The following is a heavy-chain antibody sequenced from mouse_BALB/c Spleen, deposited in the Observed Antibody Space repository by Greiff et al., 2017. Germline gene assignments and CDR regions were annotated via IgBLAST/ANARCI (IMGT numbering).Heavy chain of an antibody. Sequence: EVKLVESGGGLVQPGGSRKLSCAASGFTFSSFGMHWVRQAPEKGLEWVAYISSGSSTIYYADTVMGRFTISRDNPKNTLFLQMTSLRSEDTAMYYCARDYVTTFAYWGQGTLVTVSA. CDR1: GFTFSSFG. D-gene: IGHD1-1*01. CDR3: ARDYVTTFAY. V-gene: IGHV5-17*02. J-gene: IGHJ3*01. CDR2: ISSGSSTI.